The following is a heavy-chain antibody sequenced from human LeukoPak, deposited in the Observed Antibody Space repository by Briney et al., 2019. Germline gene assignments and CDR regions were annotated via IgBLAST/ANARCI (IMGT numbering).Heavy chain of an antibody. Sequence: PGGSLRLSCAASGFTFSSYWMSWVRQAPGKGLEWVANIKQDGSEKYYADSVKGRFTISRDNAKNSLYLQMNSLRAEDTAVYYCASLPLYGTANYYYMDVRGKGTTVTVSS. J-gene: IGHJ6*03. V-gene: IGHV3-7*01. CDR3: ASLPLYGTANYYYMDV. CDR2: IKQDGSEK. CDR1: GFTFSSYW. D-gene: IGHD1-14*01.